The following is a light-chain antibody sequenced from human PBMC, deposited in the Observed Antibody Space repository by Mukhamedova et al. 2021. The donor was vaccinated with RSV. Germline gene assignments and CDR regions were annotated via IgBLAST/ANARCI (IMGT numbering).Light chain of an antibody. CDR1: QSVSSN. Sequence: GERATLSCRASQSVSSNLAWYQQKPGQAPRLVIYDASTRASGIPARFSGSGSGTEFTLTISSLQSEDFAVYYCQQYNNWPLTFGQ. CDR2: DAS. J-gene: IGKJ2*01. CDR3: QQYNNWPLT. V-gene: IGKV3-15*01.